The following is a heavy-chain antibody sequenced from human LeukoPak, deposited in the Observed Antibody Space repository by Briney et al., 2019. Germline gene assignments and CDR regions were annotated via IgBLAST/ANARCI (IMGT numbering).Heavy chain of an antibody. CDR1: GFAFDDYT. V-gene: IGHV3-43*01. D-gene: IGHD2-2*01. Sequence: GGSLRLSCAASGFAFDDYTMHWFRQAPGKGLEWVSLISWDGGSTYYADSVKGRFTISRDNSKNSLYLQMNSLRTEDTALYYCAKASVVVGPLAYYYYGMDVWGQGTTVTVSS. CDR3: AKASVVVGPLAYYYYGMDV. CDR2: ISWDGGST. J-gene: IGHJ6*02.